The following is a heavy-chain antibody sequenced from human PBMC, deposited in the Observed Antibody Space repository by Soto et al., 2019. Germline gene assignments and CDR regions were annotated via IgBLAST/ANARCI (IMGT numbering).Heavy chain of an antibody. V-gene: IGHV3-64*01. D-gene: IGHD6-6*01. CDR3: ARRARPDFYYMDV. J-gene: IGHJ6*03. Sequence: EVQLAESGGGLAQPGGSLRLSCAASGFTLSGYAMDWVRQAPGKGLEYVSGISSNGVGTYYANSVQGRFTISRDNSKNTVYLQMCSLRPEDMAVSYCARRARPDFYYMDVWGKGTTVTVSS. CDR1: GFTLSGYA. CDR2: ISSNGVGT.